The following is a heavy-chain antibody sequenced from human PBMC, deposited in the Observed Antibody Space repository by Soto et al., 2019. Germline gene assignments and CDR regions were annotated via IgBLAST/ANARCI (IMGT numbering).Heavy chain of an antibody. CDR2: IYYSGTT. D-gene: IGHD4-17*01. J-gene: IGHJ4*02. CDR3: ARGFPTVVTVDY. CDR1: GYSISSSNW. V-gene: IGHV4-28*03. Sequence: SETLSLTCAVSGYSISSSNWWGWIRQPPGKGLEWIGYIYYSGTTYYNPSLKSRVTMSVDTSKNQFSLKLSSVTAADTAVYYCARGFPTVVTVDYWGQGTLVTVSS.